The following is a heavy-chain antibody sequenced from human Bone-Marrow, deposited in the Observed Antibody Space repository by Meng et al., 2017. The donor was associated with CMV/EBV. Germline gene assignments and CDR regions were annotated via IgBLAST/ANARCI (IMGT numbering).Heavy chain of an antibody. CDR3: ASMYYYDSSGYYYSPTEPNDAFDI. Sequence: SETLSLTCTVSGGSISSYYWSWIRQPPGKGLEWIGYIYYSGSTNYNPSLKSRVTISVDTSKNQFSLKLSSVTAADTAVYYCASMYYYDSSGYYYSPTEPNDAFDIWGQGTMVT. CDR2: IYYSGST. CDR1: GGSISSYY. J-gene: IGHJ3*02. D-gene: IGHD3-22*01. V-gene: IGHV4-59*12.